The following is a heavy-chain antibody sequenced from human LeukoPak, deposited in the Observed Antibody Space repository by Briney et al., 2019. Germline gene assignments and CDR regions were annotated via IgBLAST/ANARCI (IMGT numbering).Heavy chain of an antibody. CDR2: IKQDGSKK. CDR1: GFPFSSYW. CDR3: ARADFLLAVAGDFDY. V-gene: IGHV3-7*01. Sequence: AGGSLRLSCVASGFPFSSYWMTWVRQAPGKGLEWVANIKQDGSKKSYVDSVKGRFTISRDNAKNSLYLQMNSLRAEDTAVYYCARADFLLAVAGDFDYWGQGTRVTVSS. D-gene: IGHD6-19*01. J-gene: IGHJ4*02.